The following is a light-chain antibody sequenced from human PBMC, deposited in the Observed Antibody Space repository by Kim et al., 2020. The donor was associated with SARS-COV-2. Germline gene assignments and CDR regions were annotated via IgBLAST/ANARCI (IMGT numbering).Light chain of an antibody. CDR3: QQYNSYPWT. J-gene: IGKJ1*01. Sequence: ASVGDRVTITCRSSQSISSWLAWYQQKPGKAPKLLIYKASSLESGVPSRFSGSGSGTEFTLTISSLQPDDFATYYCQQYNSYPWTFGQGTKVDIK. V-gene: IGKV1-5*03. CDR1: QSISSW. CDR2: KAS.